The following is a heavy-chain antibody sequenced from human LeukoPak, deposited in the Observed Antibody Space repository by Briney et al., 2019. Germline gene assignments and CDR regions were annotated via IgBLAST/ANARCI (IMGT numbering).Heavy chain of an antibody. D-gene: IGHD3-9*01. CDR2: ISGSGGST. J-gene: IGHJ5*02. Sequence: GGSLRLSCAASGFTFSSYAMSWVRQAPGKGLEWVSAISGSGGSTYYADSVKGRFTISRDNSKNTLYLQMNSLRAEDTAVYCCAKGLMSGYYDILTGLAWGQGTLVTVSS. CDR3: AKGLMSGYYDILTGLA. V-gene: IGHV3-23*01. CDR1: GFTFSSYA.